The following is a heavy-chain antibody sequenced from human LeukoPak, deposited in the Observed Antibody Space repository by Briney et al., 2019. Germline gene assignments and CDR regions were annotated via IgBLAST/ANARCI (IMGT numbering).Heavy chain of an antibody. CDR1: GFTFSNYV. Sequence: GGSLRLSCSVSGFTFSNYVMRWVRQAPGKGLEYVSAISSNGDNTYYADSVKGRFTISRDNSKTTLYLQMSSLRADDTAVYYCVRGTGYWGQGTLVTVSS. CDR3: VRGTGY. V-gene: IGHV3-64D*06. CDR2: ISSNGDNT. J-gene: IGHJ4*02.